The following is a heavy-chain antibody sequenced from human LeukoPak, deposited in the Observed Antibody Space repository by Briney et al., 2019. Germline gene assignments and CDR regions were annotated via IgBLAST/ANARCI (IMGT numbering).Heavy chain of an antibody. D-gene: IGHD6-6*01. J-gene: IGHJ4*02. Sequence: PGGSLRLSCAASGFTFSDYGMHWVRQAPGKGLEWVATISYDGSNKYYAASVKGRFTISRDSSKNTLYLQINSLRTEDTAMFYCAKGGSSSIDHWGQGTLVTVSS. V-gene: IGHV3-30*18. CDR3: AKGGSSSIDH. CDR2: ISYDGSNK. CDR1: GFTFSDYG.